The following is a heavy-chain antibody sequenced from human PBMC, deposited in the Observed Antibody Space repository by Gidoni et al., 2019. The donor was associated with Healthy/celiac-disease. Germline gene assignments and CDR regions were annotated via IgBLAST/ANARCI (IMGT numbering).Heavy chain of an antibody. CDR1: GFTFSSYS. CDR3: ARDIPNRYGDSEGAFDI. Sequence: EVQLVESGGGLVKPGGSLRLSCAAPGFTFSSYSMNWVRQAPGKGMEWVSSISSSSSYIYYADSVKGRFTISRDNAKNSLYLQMNSLRAEDTAVYYCARDIPNRYGDSEGAFDIWGQGTMVTVSS. CDR2: ISSSSSYI. V-gene: IGHV3-21*01. J-gene: IGHJ3*02. D-gene: IGHD4-17*01.